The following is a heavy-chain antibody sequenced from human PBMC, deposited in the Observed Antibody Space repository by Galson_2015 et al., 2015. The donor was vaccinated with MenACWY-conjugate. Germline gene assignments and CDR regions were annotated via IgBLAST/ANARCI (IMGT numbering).Heavy chain of an antibody. CDR2: IDPSDSYT. J-gene: IGHJ5*02. D-gene: IGHD6-13*01. CDR1: GYSFTSYW. CDR3: ARTYIAAAGTGVWFDP. Sequence: QSGAEVKKPGESLRISCKGSGYSFTSYWISWVRQMPGKGLEWMGRIDPSDSYTNYSPSFQGHVTISADKSISTAYLQWSSLKASDTAMYYCARTYIAAAGTGVWFDPWGQGTLVTVSS. V-gene: IGHV5-10-1*01.